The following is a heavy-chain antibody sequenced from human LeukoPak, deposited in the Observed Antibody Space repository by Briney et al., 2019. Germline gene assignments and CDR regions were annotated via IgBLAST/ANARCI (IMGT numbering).Heavy chain of an antibody. CDR1: GYTFTSYY. D-gene: IGHD4-11*01. CDR3: ARQRDSNWFDP. V-gene: IGHV1-46*01. CDR2: INPSGGST. J-gene: IGHJ5*02. Sequence: ASVKVSCKASGYTFTSYYMHWVRQAPGQGLEWMGLINPSGGSTSYAQNFQGRVTMTRDTSTNTVYMELSSLRSEDTAVYYCARQRDSNWFDPWGQGTLVTVSS.